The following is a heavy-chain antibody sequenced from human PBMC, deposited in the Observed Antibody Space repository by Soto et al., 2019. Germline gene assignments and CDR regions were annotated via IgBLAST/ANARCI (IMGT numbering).Heavy chain of an antibody. CDR3: ARPNYSISWYYYYYVRTS. CDR2: IYYSGST. Sequence: QLQLQESGPGLVKPSETLSLTCTVSGGSISSSSYYWGWIRQPPGKGLAWSGSIYYSGSTYYNPSLKSRVTISVDKSKNQFSLKLSSVTAADTAVYYCARPNYSISWYYYYYVRTSGAKGPRSPSP. V-gene: IGHV4-39*01. CDR1: GGSISSSSYY. D-gene: IGHD6-13*01. J-gene: IGHJ6*02.